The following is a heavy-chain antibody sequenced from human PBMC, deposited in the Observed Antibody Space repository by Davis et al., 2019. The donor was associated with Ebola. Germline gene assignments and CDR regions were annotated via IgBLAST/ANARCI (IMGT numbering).Heavy chain of an antibody. D-gene: IGHD4-23*01. CDR1: GFTFSSYE. CDR2: ISSSGSTI. J-gene: IGHJ6*02. V-gene: IGHV3-48*03. Sequence: GESLKISCAASGFTFSSYEMNWVRQAPGKGLEWVSYISSSGSTIYYADSVKGRFTISRDNAKNSLYLQMNSLRAEDTAVYYCARDLGRLRWSRSHYYYGMDVWGQGTTVTVSS. CDR3: ARDLGRLRWSRSHYYYGMDV.